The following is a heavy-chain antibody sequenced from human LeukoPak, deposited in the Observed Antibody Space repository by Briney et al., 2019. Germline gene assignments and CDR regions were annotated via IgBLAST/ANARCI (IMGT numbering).Heavy chain of an antibody. Sequence: GDSLRLSSAASGFTLSRYGMTWVRQAPGKGLEWVSTISDSGDSTYYADSVKGRFTISRDNSENTLYLQMNGLRAEDTAIYFCATGAYCDHWGQGTLVTVSS. J-gene: IGHJ4*02. CDR2: ISDSGDST. CDR3: ATGAYCDH. V-gene: IGHV3-23*01. CDR1: GFTLSRYG.